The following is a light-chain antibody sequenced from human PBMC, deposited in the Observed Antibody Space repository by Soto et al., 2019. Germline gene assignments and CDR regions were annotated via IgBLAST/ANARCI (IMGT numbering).Light chain of an antibody. CDR2: LAS. CDR1: QSLLHINGYNY. J-gene: IGKJ1*01. CDR3: QQYNTYTWT. Sequence: DIVVTQSPLSLPVTPGEPASISFRSSQSLLHINGYNYLDWYLQKPGQSPQLLIYLASNRASGVPSRFSGSGSGTEFTLTISTLQPDDFATYYCQQYNTYTWTFGQGTKV. V-gene: IGKV2-28*01.